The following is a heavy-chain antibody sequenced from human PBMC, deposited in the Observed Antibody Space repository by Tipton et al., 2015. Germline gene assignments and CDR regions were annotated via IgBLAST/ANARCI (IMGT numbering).Heavy chain of an antibody. CDR3: ARLEGVGSYYFDY. CDR2: IYSGGST. CDR1: GFTVSSNY. D-gene: IGHD6-25*01. J-gene: IGHJ4*02. Sequence: GSLRLSCAASGFTVSSNYMSWVRQAPGKGLEWVSVIYSGGSTYYADSVKGRFTISRDNSKNTLYLQMNSLRAEDTAVYYCARLEGVGSYYFDYWGQGTLVTVSS. V-gene: IGHV3-53*01.